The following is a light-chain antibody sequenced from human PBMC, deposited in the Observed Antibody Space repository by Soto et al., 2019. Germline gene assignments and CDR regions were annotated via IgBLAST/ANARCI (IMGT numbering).Light chain of an antibody. V-gene: IGKV1-27*01. CDR1: QDISND. CDR2: AAS. Sequence: DIQMTQSPSSLSASVGDRVTITCRASQDISNDLAWYQQKPGKVPKLLIYAASTLQSGVPSRFSGSGSGTDFTLAISSLQPEDVATFYCQKYDSAPLTFGGGTKVEI. J-gene: IGKJ4*01. CDR3: QKYDSAPLT.